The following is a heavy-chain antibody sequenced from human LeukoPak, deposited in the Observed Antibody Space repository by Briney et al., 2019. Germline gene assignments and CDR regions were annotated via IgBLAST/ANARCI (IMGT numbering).Heavy chain of an antibody. V-gene: IGHV3-23*01. CDR3: VRFGELHYYYMDV. CDR2: ITGNGDYT. CDR1: RFTFSNYA. D-gene: IGHD3-10*01. J-gene: IGHJ6*03. Sequence: GGSLRLSCAASRFTFSNYAMSWVRQAPGKGLEWVSAITGNGDYTDYADSVKGRFTISRDNAKNTLYLQMNSLRAEDTAVYYCVRFGELHYYYMDVWGKGTTVTISS.